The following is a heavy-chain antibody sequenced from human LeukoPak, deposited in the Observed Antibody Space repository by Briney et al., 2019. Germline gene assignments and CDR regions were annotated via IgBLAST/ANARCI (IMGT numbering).Heavy chain of an antibody. CDR3: ARVGVVGATHWFDP. CDR1: GGSFSGYY. Sequence: SETLSLTCAVYGGSFSGYYWSWIRQPPGKGLEWIGEINHSGSTNYNPSLKSRVTISVDTSKNQFSLKLSSVTAADTAVYYCARVGVVGATHWFDPWGQGTLVTVPS. D-gene: IGHD1-26*01. J-gene: IGHJ5*02. CDR2: INHSGST. V-gene: IGHV4-34*01.